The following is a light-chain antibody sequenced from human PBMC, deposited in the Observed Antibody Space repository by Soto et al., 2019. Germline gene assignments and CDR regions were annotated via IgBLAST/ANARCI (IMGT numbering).Light chain of an antibody. Sequence: QSALTQPASVSGSPGQSITISCTGTTSDVGSYNLVYWHQQQPDNATKLIIYECIRRHSGVSNRFSGSKSANTASLTISGLQAEDEADYHCSSYAGSSTYVFGTGTKVTVL. CDR3: SSYAGSSTYV. CDR2: ECI. V-gene: IGLV2-23*01. CDR1: TSDVGSYNL. J-gene: IGLJ1*01.